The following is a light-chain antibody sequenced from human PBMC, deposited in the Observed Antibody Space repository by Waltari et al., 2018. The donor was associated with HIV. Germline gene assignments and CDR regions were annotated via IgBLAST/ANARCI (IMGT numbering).Light chain of an antibody. Sequence: QMTQSPFSLSASVGHRVTITCRASQDIDNYLVWFQQKPGKAPKYLIYAASSLQSGVPSKFSGSRSGRDFTLTISSLQPEDFATYYCQQYQSYPITFGQGTRLEIE. CDR3: QQYQSYPIT. V-gene: IGKV1-16*02. CDR1: QDIDNY. CDR2: AAS. J-gene: IGKJ5*01.